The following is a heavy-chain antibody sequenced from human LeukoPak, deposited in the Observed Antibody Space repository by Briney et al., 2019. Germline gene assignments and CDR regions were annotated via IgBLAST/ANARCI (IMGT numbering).Heavy chain of an antibody. CDR1: SGSLTGYY. CDR3: ARAGSGGAWFDF. CDR2: VYATGTT. Sequence: SETLSLTCTVSSGSLTGYYWSWIRQPPGKGLEWIAYVYATGTTNYNPSLKTRATISMDTSKNQLSLTLTSVTAADTAVYYCARAGSGGAWFDFWGQGTLVTVSS. V-gene: IGHV4-59*01. J-gene: IGHJ4*02. D-gene: IGHD6-19*01.